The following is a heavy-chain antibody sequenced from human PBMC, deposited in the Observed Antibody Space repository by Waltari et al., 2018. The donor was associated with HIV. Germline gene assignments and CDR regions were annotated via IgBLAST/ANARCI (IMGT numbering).Heavy chain of an antibody. CDR2: ISGSSEYI. Sequence: EVQLVESGGGLVKPRGSLRLSCAASGFNFKIYSMNWVRQAPGKGLEWVSSISGSSEYIYYADSVKGRFTISRDNAKNSLSLQMNSLRAEDTAVYYCARNHHSGSYLDAFHIWGQGTMVTVSS. J-gene: IGHJ3*02. D-gene: IGHD1-26*01. V-gene: IGHV3-21*01. CDR1: GFNFKIYS. CDR3: ARNHHSGSYLDAFHI.